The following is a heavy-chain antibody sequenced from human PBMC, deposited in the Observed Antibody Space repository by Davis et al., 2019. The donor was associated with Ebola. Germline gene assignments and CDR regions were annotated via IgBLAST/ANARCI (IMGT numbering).Heavy chain of an antibody. CDR1: GGTFSSYA. CDR2: IIPIFGTA. Sequence: AASVKVSCKASGGTFSSYAISWVRQAPGQGLEWMGGIIPIFGTANYAQKFQGRVTITADKSTSTAYMELSSLRSEDTAVYYCAREGGFRVGISYYYGMDVWGQGTTVTVSS. J-gene: IGHJ6*02. D-gene: IGHD2-21*01. CDR3: AREGGFRVGISYYYGMDV. V-gene: IGHV1-69*06.